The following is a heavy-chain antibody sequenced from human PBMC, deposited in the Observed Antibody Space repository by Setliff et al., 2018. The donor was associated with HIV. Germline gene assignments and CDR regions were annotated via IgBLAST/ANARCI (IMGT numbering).Heavy chain of an antibody. CDR3: ARHRYYDILFDP. CDR2: IYTSGST. D-gene: IGHD3-9*01. V-gene: IGHV4-59*08. CDR1: GGSISSYY. Sequence: SETLSLTCTVSGGSISSYYWSWIRQPPGKGLEWIGYIYTSGSTNHNPSLKSRVTISVDTSKNQFSLKLSSVTAADTAVYYCARHRYYDILFDPWGQGTLVTVSS. J-gene: IGHJ5*02.